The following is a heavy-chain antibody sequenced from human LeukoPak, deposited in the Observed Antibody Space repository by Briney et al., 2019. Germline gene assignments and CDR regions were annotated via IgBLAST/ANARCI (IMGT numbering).Heavy chain of an antibody. Sequence: PSETLSLTCTVSGYSISSGYYWGWIRQPPGKGLEWIGSIYHSGSTHYNPSLKSRVTISVDTSKNQFSLKLSSVTAADTAVYYCAREKKEYWFDPWGQGTLVTVSS. D-gene: IGHD3-10*01. V-gene: IGHV4-38-2*02. CDR2: IYHSGST. J-gene: IGHJ5*02. CDR3: AREKKEYWFDP. CDR1: GYSISSGYY.